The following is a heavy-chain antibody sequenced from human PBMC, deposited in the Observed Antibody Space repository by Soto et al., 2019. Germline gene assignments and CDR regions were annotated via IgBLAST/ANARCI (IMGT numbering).Heavy chain of an antibody. CDR3: ARGPSGDKVHY. CDR1: GGSITSDYSC. CDR2: IFDSGTT. J-gene: IGHJ4*02. V-gene: IGHV4-30-4*01. D-gene: IGHD7-27*01. Sequence: SETLSLTYTVSGGSITSDYSCWSWVRQPPGEGLEWIGHIFDSGTTYTNPSLRSQVAISLDTSKNHFSLTLSSVTAADTAVYYCARGPSGDKVHYWGQGALVTVSS.